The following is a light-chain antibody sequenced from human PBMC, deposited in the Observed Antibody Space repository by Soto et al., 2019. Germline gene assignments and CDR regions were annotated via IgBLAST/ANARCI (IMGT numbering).Light chain of an antibody. Sequence: QSALAQPASVSGSPGQSITISCTGTSSDVRSYDLVSWYQHHPGKAPKLIIYEDTKRPSGVSNRFSGSKSGNTASLTISGLQADDEADYYCCSYAGSNSLYVFGTGTKLTVL. CDR2: EDT. J-gene: IGLJ1*01. V-gene: IGLV2-23*01. CDR1: SSDVRSYDL. CDR3: CSYAGSNSLYV.